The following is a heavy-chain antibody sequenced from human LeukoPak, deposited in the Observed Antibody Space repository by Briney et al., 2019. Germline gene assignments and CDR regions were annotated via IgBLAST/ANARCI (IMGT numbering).Heavy chain of an antibody. CDR3: AREVVPDVIDAFDI. D-gene: IGHD2-2*01. V-gene: IGHV4-34*01. J-gene: IGHJ3*02. CDR1: GFTFSSYS. CDR2: INHSGST. Sequence: KAGGSLRLSCAASGFTFSSYSMNWVRQPPGKGLEWIGEINHSGSTNYNPSLKSRVTISVDTSKNQFSLKLSSVTAADTAVYYCAREVVPDVIDAFDIWGQGTMVTVSS.